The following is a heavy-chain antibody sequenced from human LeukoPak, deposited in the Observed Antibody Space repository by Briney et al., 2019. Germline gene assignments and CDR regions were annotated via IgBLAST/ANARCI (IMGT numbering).Heavy chain of an antibody. D-gene: IGHD4-17*01. V-gene: IGHV3-33*08. CDR3: ARAQTTVTTYFDY. Sequence: PGGSLTPSCAPSAFILTSNYMGWVRQAPGKGLEWVAVIWYDGSNKDYADSVKGRFTISRDNSKNTLYLQMNSLRAEDTAVYYCARAQTTVTTYFDYWGQGTLVTVSS. J-gene: IGHJ4*02. CDR1: AFILTSNY. CDR2: IWYDGSNK.